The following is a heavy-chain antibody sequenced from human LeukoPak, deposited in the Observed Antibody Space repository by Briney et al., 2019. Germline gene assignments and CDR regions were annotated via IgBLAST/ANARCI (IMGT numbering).Heavy chain of an antibody. V-gene: IGHV4-59*01. CDR3: ARDYPGGSYYYYNMDD. D-gene: IGHD6-25*01. CDR1: GGSISSYY. CDR2: IYYSGST. J-gene: IGHJ6*03. Sequence: PSETLSLTCTVSGGSISSYYWSWLRQPPGKGLEWIGYIYYSGSTDYNPSLKSRVTISVDTSKNPFSLKLSSVTAADTAVYYCARDYPGGSYYYYNMDDWGKGTTVPVSS.